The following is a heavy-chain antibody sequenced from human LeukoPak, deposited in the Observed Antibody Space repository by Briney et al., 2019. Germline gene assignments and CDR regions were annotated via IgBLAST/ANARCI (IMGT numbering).Heavy chain of an antibody. J-gene: IGHJ3*02. CDR1: GFTVSSYW. CDR3: AREAGYYDPLNDAFDI. Sequence: PGGTLRLSCAASGFTVSSYWMSWVRQAPGKGLEWVAVISYDGSNKYYADSVKGRFTISRDNSKNTLYLQTNSLRAEDTAVYYCAREAGYYDPLNDAFDIWGQGTMVTVSS. CDR2: ISYDGSNK. V-gene: IGHV3-30*03. D-gene: IGHD3-22*01.